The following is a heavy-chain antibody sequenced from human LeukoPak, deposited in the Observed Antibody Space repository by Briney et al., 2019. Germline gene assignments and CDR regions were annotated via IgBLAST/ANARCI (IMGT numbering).Heavy chain of an antibody. D-gene: IGHD6-19*01. J-gene: IGHJ4*02. Sequence: GGSLRLSCAASGFILSSYTVNWVRQAPGKGLEWVSVILANGTPFYADSVRGRFTISKDNSRNTLFLQMNSLRAEDTAVYYCAKLNNAIAVAVVDYWGQGTLVTVSS. CDR1: GFILSSYT. V-gene: IGHV3-23*01. CDR3: AKLNNAIAVAVVDY. CDR2: ILANGTP.